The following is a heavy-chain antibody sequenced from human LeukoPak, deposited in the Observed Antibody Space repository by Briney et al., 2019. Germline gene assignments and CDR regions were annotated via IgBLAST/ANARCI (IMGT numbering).Heavy chain of an antibody. D-gene: IGHD3-10*01. V-gene: IGHV3-23*01. CDR2: ISGCGGST. CDR1: GFTFSTYA. J-gene: IGHJ4*02. CDR3: AKRVGSYYFDS. Sequence: PGGSLRLSCAASGFTFSTYAMSWVRQAPGKGLEWLSYISGCGGSTYYADSVKGRFTISRDNSKNTLYLQMNSLRAEDTALYYCAKRVGSYYFDSWGQGTLVTVSS.